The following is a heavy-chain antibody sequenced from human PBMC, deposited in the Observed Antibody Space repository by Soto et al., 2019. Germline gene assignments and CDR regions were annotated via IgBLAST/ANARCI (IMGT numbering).Heavy chain of an antibody. Sequence: QVQMVQSGAEVKKPGSSVKVSCKAAGDTISTYGFSWVRQAPGQGLEWMGGIIPAFGTANYAQKLQGRVTITADKSTNTVYMELSSLRSADTAVYYCARDSSVVITAAGVPRGGWFDPWGQGTLVTVSS. CDR2: IIPAFGTA. CDR1: GDTISTYG. J-gene: IGHJ5*02. D-gene: IGHD2-21*01. V-gene: IGHV1-69*06. CDR3: ARDSSVVITAAGVPRGGWFDP.